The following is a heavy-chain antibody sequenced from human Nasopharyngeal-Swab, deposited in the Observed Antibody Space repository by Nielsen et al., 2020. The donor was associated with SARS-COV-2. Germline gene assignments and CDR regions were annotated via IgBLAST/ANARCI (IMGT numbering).Heavy chain of an antibody. CDR2: IKSKTDAGTT. CDR3: TTMVRGVEFDY. J-gene: IGHJ4*02. Sequence: GGSLRPSCAASGFTFSNAWMSWVRQPPGKGLEWVGRIKSKTDAGTTDYAAPVKGRFTNSRDDSQNTLYLQMNSLKTEDTAVYYCTTMVRGVEFDYWGQGTLVTVSS. D-gene: IGHD3-10*01. CDR1: GFTFSNAW. V-gene: IGHV3-15*01.